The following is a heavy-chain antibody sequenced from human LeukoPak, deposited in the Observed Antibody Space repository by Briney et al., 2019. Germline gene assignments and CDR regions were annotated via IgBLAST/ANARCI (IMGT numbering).Heavy chain of an antibody. CDR1: GGSISSHY. V-gene: IGHV4-59*11. Sequence: PSETLSLTCTVSGGSISSHYWSWIRQPPGKGLEWIGYIYYSGSTNYNPSLKSRVTISVDTSKNQFSLKLSSVTAADTAVYYCARLYDSSGYYSYYYYMDVWGKGTMVTVSS. D-gene: IGHD3-22*01. J-gene: IGHJ6*03. CDR2: IYYSGST. CDR3: ARLYDSSGYYSYYYYMDV.